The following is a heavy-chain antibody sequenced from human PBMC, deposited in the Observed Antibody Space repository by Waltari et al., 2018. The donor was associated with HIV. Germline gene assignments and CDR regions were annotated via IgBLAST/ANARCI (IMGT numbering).Heavy chain of an antibody. V-gene: IGHV1-3*01. J-gene: IGHJ6*02. CDR1: GYTFSTFA. Sequence: QVQLVQSGAEVKKPGASVKVSCKASGYTFSTFAMHWVRQAPGQRLEGMGWINAGNGNTKYSQNFQDRGTSTRDTSASTAYMELSSLRSEDTALYYCVREKKGIGVYYAMDVWGQGTAVTVSS. D-gene: IGHD3-22*01. CDR2: INAGNGNT. CDR3: VREKKGIGVYYAMDV.